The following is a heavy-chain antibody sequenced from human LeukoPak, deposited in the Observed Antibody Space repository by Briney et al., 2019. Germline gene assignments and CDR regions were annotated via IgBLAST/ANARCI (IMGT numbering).Heavy chain of an antibody. J-gene: IGHJ4*02. V-gene: IGHV3-23*01. Sequence: QSGGSLRLSCAASGFSFNNYAMNWVRQAPGKGLEWVSSILSSGGGTYYADSVKGRFTISRDNSKNTLYLQMNSLRAEDTAVYYCAKARYSSGWTIFDYWGQGTLVTVSS. CDR2: ILSSGGGT. CDR1: GFSFNNYA. CDR3: AKARYSSGWTIFDY. D-gene: IGHD6-19*01.